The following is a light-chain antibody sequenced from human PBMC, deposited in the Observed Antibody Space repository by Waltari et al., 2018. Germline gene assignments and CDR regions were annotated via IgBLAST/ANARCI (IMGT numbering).Light chain of an antibody. V-gene: IGLV2-14*03. CDR3: SSYTTSSTYV. CDR1: SSDVGAYNF. J-gene: IGLJ1*01. Sequence: QSALTQPASVSGFPGQSITISSTATSSDVGAYNFVSWYHQYPGKVPKLTIYDAVNRPSGVSNRFSGSKSGNTASLTISGLQAEDEADYYCSSYTTSSTYVFGTGTKVTVL. CDR2: DAV.